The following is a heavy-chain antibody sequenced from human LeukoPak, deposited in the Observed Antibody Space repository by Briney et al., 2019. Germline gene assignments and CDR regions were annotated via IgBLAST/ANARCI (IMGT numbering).Heavy chain of an antibody. D-gene: IGHD6-19*01. CDR1: GFTFSSYG. J-gene: IGHJ4*02. CDR2: IKKDGSEQ. V-gene: IGHV3-7*01. CDR3: AGGSGWLIDY. Sequence: GGSLRLSCAASGFTFSSYGMNWVRQAPGKGLEWVAVIKKDGSEQLYGDSVKDRFTISRDNAKNSLFLQMNSLRVEDTAVYYCAGGSGWLIDYWGQGTLVTVSS.